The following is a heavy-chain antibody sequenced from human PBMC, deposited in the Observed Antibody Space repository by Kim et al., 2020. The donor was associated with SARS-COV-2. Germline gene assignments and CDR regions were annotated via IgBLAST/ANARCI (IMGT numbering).Heavy chain of an antibody. CDR3: ARALRSVSPVSSWFDP. Sequence: FQGRVTMTRDTSISTAYMELSRLRSDDTAVYYCARALRSVSPVSSWFDPWGQGTLVTVSS. D-gene: IGHD6-6*01. V-gene: IGHV1-2*02. J-gene: IGHJ5*02.